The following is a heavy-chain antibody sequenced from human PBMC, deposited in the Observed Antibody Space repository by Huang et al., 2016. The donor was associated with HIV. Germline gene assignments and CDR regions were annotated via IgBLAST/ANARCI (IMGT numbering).Heavy chain of an antibody. V-gene: IGHV4-61*09. D-gene: IGHD2-21*01. Sequence: VQLQESGPGLVKPSQTLSLICSVSGYSITSSMNYYWTWVRQPAGQGMEYVGLLYATGTTYYIPSLKTRVAISLDTSKNQFSLRLTSLTAADTAVYYCAIATYRDFEYSFDFWGQGILVTVSS. CDR1: GYSITSSMNYY. J-gene: IGHJ4*02. CDR3: AIATYRDFEYSFDF. CDR2: LYATGTT.